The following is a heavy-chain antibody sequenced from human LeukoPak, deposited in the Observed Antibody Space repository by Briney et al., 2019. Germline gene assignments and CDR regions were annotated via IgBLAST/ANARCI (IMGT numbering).Heavy chain of an antibody. CDR2: ISGSGATT. V-gene: IGHV3-23*01. CDR1: GFTFSTYT. D-gene: IGHD6-25*01. J-gene: IGHJ4*02. CDR3: AKVSLAYSSDIDY. Sequence: PGGSLRLSCAASGFTFSTYTMTWVRQAPGKGLEWVSAISGSGATTYYADSVKGRFTISRDNSKNTLYLQMNSLRAEDTAVYYCAKVSLAYSSDIDYWGQGALVTVSS.